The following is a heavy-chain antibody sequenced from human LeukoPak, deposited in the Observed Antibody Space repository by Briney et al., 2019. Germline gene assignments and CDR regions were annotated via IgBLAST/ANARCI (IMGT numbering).Heavy chain of an antibody. D-gene: IGHD1-26*01. Sequence: GGSLRLSCAASGFTFSSYAMSWVRQAPGKGLEWVSGISDSGESTCYADSVKGRFTISRDNSKNTLYVQMNSLRVEDTAVYYCAKDRRGGSYYAGNLDIWGQGTMVTVSS. CDR2: ISDSGEST. CDR3: AKDRRGGSYYAGNLDI. CDR1: GFTFSSYA. J-gene: IGHJ3*02. V-gene: IGHV3-23*01.